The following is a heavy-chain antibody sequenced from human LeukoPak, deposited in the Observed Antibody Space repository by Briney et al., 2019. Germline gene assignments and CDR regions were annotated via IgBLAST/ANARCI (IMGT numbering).Heavy chain of an antibody. D-gene: IGHD5-24*01. V-gene: IGHV4-59*08. Sequence: SETLSLTCTVSGGSISSYYWSWIRQPPGKGLEWIGYIYYSGSTNYNPSLKSRVTISVDTSKNQFSLKLTSVTAADTAVYYCARQGDGHSSLDFEYWGQGTLVTVSS. CDR2: IYYSGST. CDR1: GGSISSYY. J-gene: IGHJ4*02. CDR3: ARQGDGHSSLDFEY.